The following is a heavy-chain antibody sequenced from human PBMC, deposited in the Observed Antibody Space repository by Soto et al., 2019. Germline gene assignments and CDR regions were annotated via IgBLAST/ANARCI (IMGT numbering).Heavy chain of an antibody. V-gene: IGHV3-15*07. Sequence: PGGSLRLSCAASGFTFSNARMNWVRQAPGKGLEWVGRIKSKTDGGTTDYAAPVKGRFTISRDDSKNTLYLQMNSLKTEDTAVYYCTTRQQLVVWGTRQWGVYGMDVWGQGTTVTVSS. CDR1: GFTFSNAR. CDR3: TTRQQLVVWGTRQWGVYGMDV. J-gene: IGHJ6*02. CDR2: IKSKTDGGTT. D-gene: IGHD6-13*01.